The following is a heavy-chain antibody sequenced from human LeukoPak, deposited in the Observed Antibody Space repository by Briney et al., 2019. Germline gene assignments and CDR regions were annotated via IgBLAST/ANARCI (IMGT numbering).Heavy chain of an antibody. CDR2: IWYDGSNK. Sequence: GVSLRLSCAASGFTFSSYGMHWVRQAPGKGLEWVAVIWYDGSNKYYADSVKGRFTISRDNSKNTLYLQMNSLRAEDTAVYYCARDDYSNYYFDYWGQGTLVTLSS. CDR3: ARDDYSNYYFDY. V-gene: IGHV3-33*01. CDR1: GFTFSSYG. J-gene: IGHJ4*02. D-gene: IGHD4-11*01.